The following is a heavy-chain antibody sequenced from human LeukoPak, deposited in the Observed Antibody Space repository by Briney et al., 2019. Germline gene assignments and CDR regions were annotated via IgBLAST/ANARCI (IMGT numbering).Heavy chain of an antibody. J-gene: IGHJ4*02. CDR3: GSGSTWLP. V-gene: IGHV3-30*02. D-gene: IGHD6-13*01. CDR2: IRYDGSNK. CDR1: GFTFSSYG. Sequence: GGSLRLSCAASGFTFSSYGMHWVRQAPGKGLEWVAFIRYDGSNKYYADSVKGRFTISRDNAKNSLYLQMTSLRAEDTAMYYCGSGSTWLPRGQGTLVTVSS.